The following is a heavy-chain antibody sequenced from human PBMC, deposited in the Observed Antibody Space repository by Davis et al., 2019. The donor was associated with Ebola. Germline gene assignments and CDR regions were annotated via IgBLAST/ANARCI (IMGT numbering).Heavy chain of an antibody. D-gene: IGHD3-22*01. CDR2: INPSGGST. Sequence: ASVKVSCKASGYTFTSYYMHWVRQAPGQGLEWMGIINPSGGSTSYAQKFQGRVTMTRDTSTSTVYMELRSLRSDDTAVYYCARVLGVTYPDYWGQGTLVTVSS. CDR1: GYTFTSYY. V-gene: IGHV1-46*01. J-gene: IGHJ4*02. CDR3: ARVLGVTYPDY.